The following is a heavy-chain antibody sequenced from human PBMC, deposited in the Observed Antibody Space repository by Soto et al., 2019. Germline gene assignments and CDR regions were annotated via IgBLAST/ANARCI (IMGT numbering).Heavy chain of an antibody. CDR2: INHSGST. V-gene: IGHV4-34*01. J-gene: IGHJ4*02. CDR3: ARDNITGLFDY. CDR1: GGSFSGYY. D-gene: IGHD3-16*01. Sequence: QVQLQQWGAGLLKPSETLSLTCAVYGGSFSGYYWTWIRQPPGTGLEWIGEINHSGSTKYNPSLKNRVTIAVDTSKNQRSLKLTSVTAADTAVYYCARDNITGLFDYLGQGTLVTVSS.